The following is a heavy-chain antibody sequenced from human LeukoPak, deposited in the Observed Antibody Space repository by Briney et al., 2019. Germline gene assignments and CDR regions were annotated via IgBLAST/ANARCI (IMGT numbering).Heavy chain of an antibody. Sequence: SQTLSLTCAISGSTVSSNSAAWNWIRQSPSRGLEWLGRTYFRSKWYNDYAESVKGRISINPDTSKNQFSLQLNSVNPEDTAVYYCANFYLDNWSQGSLVTVSS. V-gene: IGHV6-1*01. J-gene: IGHJ4*02. CDR3: ANFYLDN. CDR2: TYFRSKWYN. CDR1: GSTVSSNSAA. D-gene: IGHD2/OR15-2a*01.